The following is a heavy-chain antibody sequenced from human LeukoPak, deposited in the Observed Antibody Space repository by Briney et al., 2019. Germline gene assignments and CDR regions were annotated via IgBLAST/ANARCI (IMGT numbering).Heavy chain of an antibody. Sequence: SETLSLTCAVSGESFSGYFWTWIRQPPGKGLEWIGESNHFGSTDYNPSLKSRVTISVDTSKKQFSLNVRSVTDADTAVYYCARGHTSTDHWGQGTMVTVSS. CDR3: ARGHTSTDH. J-gene: IGHJ4*02. CDR2: SNHFGST. CDR1: GESFSGYF. D-gene: IGHD5-18*01. V-gene: IGHV4-34*01.